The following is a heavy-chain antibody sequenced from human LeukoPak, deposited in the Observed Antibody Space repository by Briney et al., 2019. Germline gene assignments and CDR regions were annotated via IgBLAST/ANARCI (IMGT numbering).Heavy chain of an antibody. D-gene: IGHD3-22*01. CDR3: ARTSTYYYDSSGYFVTYFDY. CDR1: GGSISSSSYY. CDR2: IYYSGST. V-gene: IGHV4-39*07. J-gene: IGHJ4*02. Sequence: NTSETLSLTCTVSGGSISSSSYYWGWIRQPPGKGLEWIGSIYYSGSTYYNPSLKSRVTISVDTSKNQFSLKLSSVTAADTAVYYCARTSTYYYDSSGYFVTYFDYWGQGTLVTVSS.